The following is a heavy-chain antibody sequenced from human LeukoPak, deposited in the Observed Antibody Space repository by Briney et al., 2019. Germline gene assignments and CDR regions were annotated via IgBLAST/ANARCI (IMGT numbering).Heavy chain of an antibody. D-gene: IGHD2-2*01. CDR1: GGTFSSYA. Sequence: ASVKVSCKASGGTFSSYAISWVRQAPGQGLEWMGRIIPILGIANYAQKFQGRVTITADKSTSTAYMELSSLRSEDTAVYYCARAVVVPAAMGYWGQGTLVTVSS. CDR3: ARAVVVPAAMGY. CDR2: IIPILGIA. J-gene: IGHJ4*02. V-gene: IGHV1-69*04.